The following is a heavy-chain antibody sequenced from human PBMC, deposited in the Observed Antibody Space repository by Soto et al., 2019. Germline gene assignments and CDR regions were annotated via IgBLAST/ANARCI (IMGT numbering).Heavy chain of an antibody. CDR1: GGSISSNY. V-gene: IGHV4-59*01. J-gene: IGHJ4*02. CDR2: IYNSGNT. Sequence: QVQLQESGPGLVKPSETLSLTCTVSGGSISSNYWNWIRQPPGKGLEWIGYIYNSGNTNYNPSLRSRVIISIDTFKNQFSLKLTSVTAADTAVYYCAAPPRYWGQGTLFTVSS. CDR3: AAPPRY. D-gene: IGHD6-6*01.